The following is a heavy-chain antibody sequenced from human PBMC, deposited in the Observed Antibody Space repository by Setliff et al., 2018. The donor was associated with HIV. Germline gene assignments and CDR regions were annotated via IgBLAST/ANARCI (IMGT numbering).Heavy chain of an antibody. V-gene: IGHV5-51*01. D-gene: IGHD3-22*01. J-gene: IGHJ3*02. CDR3: ARARCYYDSSGCGAGAFDI. CDR2: MYPGDSET. Sequence: GESLKISCKASGYSFTGYWIGWVRQMPGKGLELMGIMYPGDSETRYSPSFQGQVTISADKSISTAYLQWSSLKASDTAMYYCARARCYYDSSGCGAGAFDIWGQGTMVTVSS. CDR1: GYSFTGYW.